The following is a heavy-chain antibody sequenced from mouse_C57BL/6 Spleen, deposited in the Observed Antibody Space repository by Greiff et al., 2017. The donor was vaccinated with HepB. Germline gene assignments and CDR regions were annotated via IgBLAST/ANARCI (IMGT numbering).Heavy chain of an antibody. CDR3: ASSYSDHDVVVAY. CDR1: GFNIKDYY. J-gene: IGHJ3*01. V-gene: IGHV14-2*01. Sequence: EVQLQQSGAELVKPGASVKLSCTASGFNIKDYYMHWVKQRTEQGLEWIGRIDPEDGETKYAPKFQGKATITADTSSNTSYLQHSSLTSEDTAVYYCASSYSDHDVVVAYWGQGTLVTVSA. CDR2: IDPEDGET. D-gene: IGHD2-4*01.